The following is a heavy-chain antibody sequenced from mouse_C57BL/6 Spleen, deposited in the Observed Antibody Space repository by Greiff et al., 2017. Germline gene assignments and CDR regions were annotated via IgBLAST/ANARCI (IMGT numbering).Heavy chain of an antibody. CDR1: GFTFTSSW. D-gene: IGHD3-2*02. CDR3: AREASSYAMDY. V-gene: IGHV1-64*01. CDR2: IHPNSGST. J-gene: IGHJ4*01. Sequence: VKLQQPGAELVKPGASVKLSCKASGFTFTSSWMHWVQQRPGQGLEWIGMIHPNSGSTNYNDEFKSKATLTVDKSSSTADMQLSSLTSEESAVYYCAREASSYAMDYWGQGTSVTVSS.